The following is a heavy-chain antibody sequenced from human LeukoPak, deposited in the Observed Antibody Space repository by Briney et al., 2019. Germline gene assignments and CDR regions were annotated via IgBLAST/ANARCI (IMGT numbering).Heavy chain of an antibody. D-gene: IGHD3-3*01. CDR1: GYSFTSYW. J-gene: IGHJ4*02. V-gene: IGHV5-51*01. CDR2: IYPGDSDT. CDR3: ARPSDDMGVVIDY. Sequence: GESLKISCKGSGYSFTSYWIGWVRQMPGEGLEWMGIIYPGDSDTRYSPSFQGQVTISADKSISTAYLQWSSLKASDTAMYYCARPSDDMGVVIDYWGQGTLVTVSS.